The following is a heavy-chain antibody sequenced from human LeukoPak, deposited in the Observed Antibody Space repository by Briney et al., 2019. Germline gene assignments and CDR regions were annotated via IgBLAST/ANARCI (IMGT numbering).Heavy chain of an antibody. CDR1: GYTFTGYY. J-gene: IGHJ4*02. CDR2: INPNSGGT. Sequence: ASVKVSCKASGYTFTGYYMHWVRQAPGQGLEWMGWINPNSGGTSYAQKFQGRVTMTRDTSISTAYMELSRLRSDDTAVYYCARDYGDYYFDYWGQGTLVTVSS. D-gene: IGHD4-17*01. CDR3: ARDYGDYYFDY. V-gene: IGHV1-2*02.